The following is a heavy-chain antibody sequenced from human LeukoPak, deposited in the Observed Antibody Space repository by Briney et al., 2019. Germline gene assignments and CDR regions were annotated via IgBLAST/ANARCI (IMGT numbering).Heavy chain of an antibody. CDR2: MNPNSGNT. CDR3: ARVIYYYDSSGYYYFDY. J-gene: IGHJ4*02. D-gene: IGHD3-22*01. V-gene: IGHV1-8*01. Sequence: ASVKVSCKASGYTFTSYDINWVRQATGQGLEWMGWMNPNSGNTGYAQKFQGRVTMTRNTSISTAYMELSSLRSKDTAVYYCARVIYYYDSSGYYYFDYWGQGTLVTVSS. CDR1: GYTFTSYD.